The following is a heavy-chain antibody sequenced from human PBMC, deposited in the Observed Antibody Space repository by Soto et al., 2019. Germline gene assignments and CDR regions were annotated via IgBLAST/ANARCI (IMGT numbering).Heavy chain of an antibody. Sequence: PSETLSLTCAVSGGSSSSRSYYWGGIRQPPGKGLEWIGSIHYSGSTYYNPSLKSRVTISVDTSKNQFSLKLRSVTAADTAIYYCARHVIVIVPAAQPYFAYRGQGTPVTVSS. D-gene: IGHD2-2*01. V-gene: IGHV4-39*01. CDR2: IHYSGST. J-gene: IGHJ4*02. CDR3: ARHVIVIVPAAQPYFAY. CDR1: GGSSSSRSYY.